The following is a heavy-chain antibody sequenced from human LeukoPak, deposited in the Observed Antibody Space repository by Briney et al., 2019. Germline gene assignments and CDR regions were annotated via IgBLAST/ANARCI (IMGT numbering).Heavy chain of an antibody. Sequence: TSETLSLTCTVSGGSISSGGYYWGWIRQPPGKGLEWIGSIYYSGSTYYNPSLKSRVTISVDTSKNQFSLKLSSVTAADTAVYYCATGIVGATPYWYFDLWGRGTLVTVSS. CDR2: IYYSGST. CDR3: ATGIVGATPYWYFDL. CDR1: GGSISSGGYY. D-gene: IGHD1-26*01. V-gene: IGHV4-39*01. J-gene: IGHJ2*01.